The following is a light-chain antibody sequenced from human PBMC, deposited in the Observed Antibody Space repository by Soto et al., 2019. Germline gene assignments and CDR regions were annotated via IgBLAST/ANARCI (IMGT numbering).Light chain of an antibody. CDR1: SSDVGGYNY. CDR3: TSFTSSSTWV. Sequence: QSALTQPASVSGSPGQSITISCTGTSSDVGGYNYVSWFQQHPGKAPKLKIYEVSNRPSGVSNRFSGSKSGYTASLTISEPQAEDEADYYCTSFTSSSTWVFGGGTK. V-gene: IGLV2-14*03. J-gene: IGLJ3*02. CDR2: EVS.